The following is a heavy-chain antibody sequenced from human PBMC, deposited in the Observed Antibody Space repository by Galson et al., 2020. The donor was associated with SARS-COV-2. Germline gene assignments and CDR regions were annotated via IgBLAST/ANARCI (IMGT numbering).Heavy chain of an antibody. CDR3: ASDKTGSQGAFDI. V-gene: IGHV3-30*04. CDR1: GFTFSSYA. D-gene: IGHD3-10*01. J-gene: IGHJ3*02. CDR2: ISYDGSNK. Sequence: GGSLSLSCAASGFTFSSYAMHWVRQAPGKGLEWVAVISYDGSNKYYADSVKGRFTISRDNSKNTLYLQMNSLRAEDTAVYYCASDKTGSQGAFDIWGQGTMVTVSS.